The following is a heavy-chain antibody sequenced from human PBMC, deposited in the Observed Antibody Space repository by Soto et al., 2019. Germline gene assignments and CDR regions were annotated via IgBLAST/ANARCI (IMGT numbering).Heavy chain of an antibody. CDR2: FYYSWST. CDR1: GGSISSYY. V-gene: IGHV4-59*01. J-gene: IGHJ3*02. CDR3: ARRYGKNAFDI. Sequence: SETLSLTCTVSGGSISSYYWSWIRQPPGKGLEWIGYFYYSWSTNFNPSLKSRVTISVDTSKNQFSLKLSSVTAADTAVYYFARRYGKNAFDIWGQGTMVT. D-gene: IGHD5-18*01.